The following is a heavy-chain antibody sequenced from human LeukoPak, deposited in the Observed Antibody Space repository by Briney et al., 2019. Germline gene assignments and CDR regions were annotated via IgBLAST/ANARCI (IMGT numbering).Heavy chain of an antibody. CDR3: ARDQSPAAGKDFDY. V-gene: IGHV3-30*04. Sequence: GRSLRLSCAASGFTFSSYAMHWVRQAPGKGLEWVAVISYDGSNKYYADSVKGRLTISRDNSKNTLYLQMNSLRAEDTAVYYCARDQSPAAGKDFDYWGQGTLVTVSS. CDR1: GFTFSSYA. CDR2: ISYDGSNK. J-gene: IGHJ4*02. D-gene: IGHD6-13*01.